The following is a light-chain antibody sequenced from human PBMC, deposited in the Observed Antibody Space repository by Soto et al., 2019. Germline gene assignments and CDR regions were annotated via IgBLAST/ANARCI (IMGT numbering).Light chain of an antibody. Sequence: QSALTQPRSVSGSPGQSVTISCTGTSSDVGAYNYVSWYQQHPGKAPKLMIYEVSNRPSGVSDRFSGSKSGNTASLTISGLQAEDEADYYCNSFTSSSTRVFGGGTKLTVL. V-gene: IGLV2-14*01. J-gene: IGLJ2*01. CDR1: SSDVGAYNY. CDR3: NSFTSSSTRV. CDR2: EVS.